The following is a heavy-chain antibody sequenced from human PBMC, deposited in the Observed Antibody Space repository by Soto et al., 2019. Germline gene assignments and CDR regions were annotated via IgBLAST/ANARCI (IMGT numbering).Heavy chain of an antibody. D-gene: IGHD2-2*01. CDR1: GGTFSSYA. CDR2: IIPISDTT. V-gene: IGHV1-69*01. J-gene: IGHJ6*02. CDR3: ARSQGSSTSLEIYFYYYYGMDV. Sequence: QVQLVQSGAEVKKPGSSVKVSCKASGGTFSSYAISWVRQAPGQGLEWMGGIIPISDTTNYAQKFQGRVTITAEQSTSTAYMEVGRLRSEDTAVYYCARSQGSSTSLEIYFYYYYGMDVWGQGTTVTVSS.